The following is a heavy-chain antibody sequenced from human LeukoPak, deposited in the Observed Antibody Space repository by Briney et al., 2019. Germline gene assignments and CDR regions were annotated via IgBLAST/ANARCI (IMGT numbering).Heavy chain of an antibody. V-gene: IGHV3-30*18. CDR3: AKDRNGDYLFDY. D-gene: IGHD4-17*01. J-gene: IGHJ4*02. CDR1: GFTFSSYG. Sequence: PGGSLRLSCAASGFTFSSYGMHWVRQAPGKGLEWVAVISYDGSNKYYADSVKGRFTISRDNSKNTLYLQMNSLRAEDTAVYYCAKDRNGDYLFDYWGQGTLVTVSS. CDR2: ISYDGSNK.